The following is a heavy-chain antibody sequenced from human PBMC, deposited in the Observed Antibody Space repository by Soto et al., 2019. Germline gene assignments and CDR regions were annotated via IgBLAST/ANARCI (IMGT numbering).Heavy chain of an antibody. D-gene: IGHD3-9*01. Sequence: PGGSLRLSCAASGFTFSSYAMHWVRQAPGKGLEWVAFISYDGCKPYYADSVKGRFTISRDSSKNTVYLQMNSLRPEDTALYYCAKGGYYDMLTGIGPFDYWGQGTLVTVSS. CDR2: ISYDGCKP. CDR3: AKGGYYDMLTGIGPFDY. CDR1: GFTFSSYA. V-gene: IGHV3-30*18. J-gene: IGHJ4*02.